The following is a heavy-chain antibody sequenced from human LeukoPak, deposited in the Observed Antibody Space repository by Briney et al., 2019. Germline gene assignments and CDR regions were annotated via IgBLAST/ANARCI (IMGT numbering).Heavy chain of an antibody. V-gene: IGHV3-21*01. D-gene: IGHD3-10*01. CDR3: ARDLNYGIFDY. Sequence: GGSLRLSCAAPGFTFSSYSMNWVRQAPGKGLEWVSSISSSSSYIYYADSVKGRFTISRDNARNSLYLQMNSLRAEDTAVYYCARDLNYGIFDYWGQGTLVTVSS. J-gene: IGHJ4*02. CDR1: GFTFSSYS. CDR2: ISSSSSYI.